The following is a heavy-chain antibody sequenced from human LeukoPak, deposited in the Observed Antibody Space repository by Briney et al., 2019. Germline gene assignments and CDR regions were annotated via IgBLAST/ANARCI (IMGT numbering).Heavy chain of an antibody. CDR2: IYSGGST. Sequence: ETLSLTCAVYGGSFSGYYMSWVRQAPGKGLEWVSVIYSGGSTYYADSVRGRFTISRDNSKNTLYLQMNSLRAEDTAVYYCARGAGVFDYWGQGTLVTVSS. D-gene: IGHD2-8*01. CDR1: GGSFSGYY. CDR3: ARGAGVFDY. J-gene: IGHJ4*02. V-gene: IGHV3-66*01.